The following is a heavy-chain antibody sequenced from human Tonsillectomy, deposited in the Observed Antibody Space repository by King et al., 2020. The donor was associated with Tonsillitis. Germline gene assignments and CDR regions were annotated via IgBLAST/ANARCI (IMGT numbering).Heavy chain of an antibody. CDR2: INNTGRT. CDR3: ARVAGGGVDAFDA. D-gene: IGHD3-16*01. J-gene: IGHJ3*01. Sequence: VQLQQWGAGLLKPSETLFLTCAVYGGSFSGYYWSWIRQSPGKGLGWIGEINNTGRTNYTPSLKSRVTTSVDTPKNQFSLKLISVTAADTAAYFCARVAGGGVDAFDAWGQGTMVTVSS. V-gene: IGHV4-34*01. CDR1: GGSFSGYY.